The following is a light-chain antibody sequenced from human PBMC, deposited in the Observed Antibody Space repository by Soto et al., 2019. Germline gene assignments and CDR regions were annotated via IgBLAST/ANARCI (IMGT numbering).Light chain of an antibody. CDR3: QQRSKWPPFS. CDR2: DAS. Sequence: EIVLTQSPATLSLSPGERATLSCRASQSVSSYLAWYQHKPGQAPRLLIYDASNRATGIPARFSGSGSGTDVTLTIRSQEPEDFAVYYCQQRSKWPPFSVGPGPKVDIK. J-gene: IGKJ3*01. V-gene: IGKV3-11*01. CDR1: QSVSSY.